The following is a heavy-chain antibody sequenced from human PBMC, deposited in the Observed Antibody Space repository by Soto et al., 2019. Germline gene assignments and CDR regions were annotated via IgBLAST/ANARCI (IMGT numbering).Heavy chain of an antibody. CDR1: GFTFSSYA. CDR3: AKASSSSWYETVGFDI. Sequence: PGGSLRLSCAASGFTFSSYAMSWVRQAPGKGLEWVSAISGSGGSTYYADSVKGRFTISRDNSKNTLYLQMNSLRAEDTAVYYCAKASSSSWYETVGFDIWGQGTMGTGSS. V-gene: IGHV3-23*01. D-gene: IGHD6-13*01. J-gene: IGHJ3*02. CDR2: ISGSGGST.